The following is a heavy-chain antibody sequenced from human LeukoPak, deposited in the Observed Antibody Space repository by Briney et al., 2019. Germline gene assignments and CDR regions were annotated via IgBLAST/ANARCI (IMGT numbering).Heavy chain of an antibody. CDR2: IYYSGST. D-gene: IGHD3-22*01. J-gene: IGHJ3*02. V-gene: IGHV4-59*08. CDR1: GGSISSYY. Sequence: SETLSLTCTVSGGSISSYYWSWIRQPPGKGLEWIGYIYYSGSTNYNPSLKSRVTISVDTSKNQFSLKLSSVTAADTAVYYCAGHQYDSSGYYYFRAFDIWGQGTMVTVSS. CDR3: AGHQYDSSGYYYFRAFDI.